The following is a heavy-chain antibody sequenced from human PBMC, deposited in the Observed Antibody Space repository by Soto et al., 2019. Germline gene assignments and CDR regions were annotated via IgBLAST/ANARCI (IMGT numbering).Heavy chain of an antibody. V-gene: IGHV3-21*01. CDR3: ARKDSGYSYGYPFDY. J-gene: IGHJ4*02. Sequence: GGSLRLSCAASGFTFSSYSMNWVRQAPGKGLEWVSSISSSSSYIYYADSVKGRFTISRDNAKNSLYLQMNSLRAEDTAVYYCARKDSGYSYGYPFDYWGQGTLVTVSS. D-gene: IGHD5-18*01. CDR1: GFTFSSYS. CDR2: ISSSSSYI.